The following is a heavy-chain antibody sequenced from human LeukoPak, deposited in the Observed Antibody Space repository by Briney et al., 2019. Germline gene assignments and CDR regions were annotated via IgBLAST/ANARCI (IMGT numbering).Heavy chain of an antibody. Sequence: SETLSLTCAVSGGSISSGGYYWSWIRQHPGKGLEWIGYIYYSGSTYYNPSLKSRVTISVDTSKNQFSLKLSSVTAADTAVYYCARVAGYSGRPKGYFDYWGQGTLVTVSS. V-gene: IGHV4-31*11. CDR1: GGSISSGGYY. J-gene: IGHJ4*02. CDR2: IYYSGST. D-gene: IGHD5-12*01. CDR3: ARVAGYSGRPKGYFDY.